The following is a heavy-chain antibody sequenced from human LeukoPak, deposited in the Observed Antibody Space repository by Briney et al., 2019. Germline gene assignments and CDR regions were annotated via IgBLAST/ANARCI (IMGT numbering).Heavy chain of an antibody. J-gene: IGHJ4*02. Sequence: PSETLSLTCTVSGGSISSGGYYWSWIRQHPGKGLEWIGYIYYSGSTYYNPSLKSRVTISVDTSKNQFSLMLSSVTAADTAVYYCARYSAPVTSIDYWGQGTLVTVSS. D-gene: IGHD2-21*02. CDR1: GGSISSGGYY. CDR3: ARYSAPVTSIDY. V-gene: IGHV4-31*03. CDR2: IYYSGST.